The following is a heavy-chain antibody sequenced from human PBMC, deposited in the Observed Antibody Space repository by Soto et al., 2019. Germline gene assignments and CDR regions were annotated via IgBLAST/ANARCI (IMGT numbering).Heavy chain of an antibody. CDR3: AASIFYYGMDV. Sequence: PGESLKISCKVSGYSFSNYWIGWVRQMSGKGLEWMAITFPGNSETRYSTSFQGHVTISVDRSISTAYLQWSSLKASDTAIYYCAASIFYYGMDVWGQGTTVTVS. V-gene: IGHV5-51*01. CDR1: GYSFSNYW. CDR2: TFPGNSET. J-gene: IGHJ6*02.